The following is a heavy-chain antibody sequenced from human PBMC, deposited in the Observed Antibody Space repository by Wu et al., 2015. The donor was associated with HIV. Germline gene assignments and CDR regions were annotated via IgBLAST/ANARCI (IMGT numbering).Heavy chain of an antibody. D-gene: IGHD3-16*02. CDR2: INPNSGGT. CDR1: GGTFSSYA. CDR3: ARRVGGDGSYRELFDY. J-gene: IGHJ4*02. Sequence: QVQLVQSGAEVKKPGSSVKVSCKASGGTFSSYAISWVRQAPGQGLEWMGWINPNSGGTNYAQRFQGRVTMTRDTSTSTVYMELSSLRSEDTAVYYCARRVGGDGSYRELFDYVGPGERWSPSPQ. V-gene: IGHV1-69*10.